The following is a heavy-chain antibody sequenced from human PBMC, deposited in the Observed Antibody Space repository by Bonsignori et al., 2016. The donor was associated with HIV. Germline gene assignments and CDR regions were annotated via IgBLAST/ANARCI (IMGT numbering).Heavy chain of an antibody. CDR3: ARYPINWGGEYYFDY. J-gene: IGHJ4*02. D-gene: IGHD7-27*01. Sequence: ASVKVSCKASGYTFTGYYMHWVRQAPGQGLEWMGWINPNSGGTNYAQKFQGRVTMTRDTSISTAYMELSRLRSDDTAVYYCARYPINWGGEYYFDYWGQGTLVTVSS. CDR1: GYTFTGYY. CDR2: INPNSGGT. V-gene: IGHV1-2*02.